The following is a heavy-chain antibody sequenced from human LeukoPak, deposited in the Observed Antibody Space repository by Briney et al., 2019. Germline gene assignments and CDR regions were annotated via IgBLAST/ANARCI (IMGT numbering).Heavy chain of an antibody. CDR1: GFTFSSYA. Sequence: PGRSLRLSCAASGFTFSSYAMHWVRQAPGKGLEWVAVISYDGSNKYYADSVKGRFTISRDNSKNTLCLQMNSLRAEDTAVYYCARDVAVYYYYYGMDVWGQGTTVTVSS. J-gene: IGHJ6*02. V-gene: IGHV3-30-3*01. CDR3: ARDVAVYYYYYGMDV. D-gene: IGHD2-15*01. CDR2: ISYDGSNK.